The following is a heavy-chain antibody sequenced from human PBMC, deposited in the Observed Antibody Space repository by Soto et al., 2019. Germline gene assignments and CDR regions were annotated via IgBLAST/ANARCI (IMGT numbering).Heavy chain of an antibody. Sequence: AGGSLRLSSAASGFTFSSYAMSWVRQAPGKGLEWVSAISGSGGSTYYADSVKGRFTISRDNSKNTLYLQMNSLRAEDTAVYYCAKGEYYYDSSGYYLPFYYYYYGMDVWGQGTTVTVSS. CDR2: ISGSGGST. V-gene: IGHV3-23*01. D-gene: IGHD3-22*01. CDR1: GFTFSSYA. CDR3: AKGEYYYDSSGYYLPFYYYYYGMDV. J-gene: IGHJ6*02.